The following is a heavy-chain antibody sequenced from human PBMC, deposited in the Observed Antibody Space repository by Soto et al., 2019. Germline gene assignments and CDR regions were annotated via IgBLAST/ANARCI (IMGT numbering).Heavy chain of an antibody. V-gene: IGHV2-5*02. D-gene: IGHD2-21*02. Sequence: SGPTLVNPTETLTLTCTFSGFSLSTTGVGVGWIRQPPGKALEWLALIYWDDDKRYNPSLNSRLTITKDTSKNQVVLAMTNVDPVDTATYYCVQSRCGGDCLQSYSSHSYYGLDVWGQGTTVTVSS. J-gene: IGHJ6*02. CDR3: VQSRCGGDCLQSYSSHSYYGLDV. CDR2: IYWDDDK. CDR1: GFSLSTTGVG.